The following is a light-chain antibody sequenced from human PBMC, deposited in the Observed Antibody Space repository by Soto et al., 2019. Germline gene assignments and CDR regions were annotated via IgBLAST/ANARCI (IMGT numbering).Light chain of an antibody. CDR2: EVS. CDR3: RSYTSTLTVL. CDR1: SSDVGASKY. V-gene: IGLV2-14*01. J-gene: IGLJ2*01. Sequence: QSALTQPASVSGSPGQSITVSCTGTSSDVGASKYVSWYQQHPGKAPKLMIYEVSNRPSGVSNRFSGSKSGNTASLTISGLQAEDEADYYCRSYTSTLTVLFGGGTKLTVL.